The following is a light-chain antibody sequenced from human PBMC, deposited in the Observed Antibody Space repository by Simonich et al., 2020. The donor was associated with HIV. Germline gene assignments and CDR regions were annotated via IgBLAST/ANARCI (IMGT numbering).Light chain of an antibody. J-gene: IGKJ2*01. CDR3: QQYNNWLYT. Sequence: EIVMTQSPATLSVSPGERATLSCRASQSVSRNLAWYQQKPGQAPRLLIYGASTRATGIPARFSGSGSGTEFTLTISGMQSEDFVVYYCQQYNNWLYTFGQGTKLEIK. CDR1: QSVSRN. V-gene: IGKV3-15*01. CDR2: GAS.